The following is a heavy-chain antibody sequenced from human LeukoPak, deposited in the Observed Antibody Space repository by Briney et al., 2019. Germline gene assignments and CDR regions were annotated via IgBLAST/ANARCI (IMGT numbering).Heavy chain of an antibody. CDR1: GFTFSSYA. CDR2: ISGSGGST. CDR3: AKPPPGTKPPAEYFQH. V-gene: IGHV3-23*01. Sequence: SGGSLRLSCAASGFTFSSYAMSWVRQAPGKGLEWVSAISGSGGSTYYADSVKGRFTISGDNSKNTLYLQMNSLRAEDTAVYYCAKPPPGTKPPAEYFQHWGQGTLVTVSS. D-gene: IGHD1-1*01. J-gene: IGHJ1*01.